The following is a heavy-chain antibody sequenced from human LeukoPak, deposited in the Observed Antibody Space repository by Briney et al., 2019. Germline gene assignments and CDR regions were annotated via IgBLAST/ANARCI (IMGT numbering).Heavy chain of an antibody. V-gene: IGHV1-8*01. CDR2: MNPNSGNT. J-gene: IGHJ4*02. Sequence: ASVKVSCKASGYTFTSYDINWVRQATGQGLEWMGWMNPNSGNTGYAQKFQGRVTMTRTTSISTAYMELSSLRSEDTAVYYCARGESSSWYGGYWGQGTLVTVSS. CDR1: GYTFTSYD. CDR3: ARGESSSWYGGY. D-gene: IGHD6-13*01.